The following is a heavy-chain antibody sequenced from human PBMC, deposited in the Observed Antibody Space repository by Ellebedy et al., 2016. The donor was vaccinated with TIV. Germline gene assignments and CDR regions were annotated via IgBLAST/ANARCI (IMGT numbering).Heavy chain of an antibody. J-gene: IGHJ6*02. CDR3: AREGEYSSGWYYYGMDV. V-gene: IGHV3-11*01. Sequence: GGSLRLSCAASGFTFSDYYMSWIRQAPGKGLEWVSYISSSGSTIYYADSVKGRFTISRDNAKNSLYLQMNSLRAEDKAVYYCAREGEYSSGWYYYGMDVWGQGTTVTVSS. D-gene: IGHD6-19*01. CDR1: GFTFSDYY. CDR2: ISSSGSTI.